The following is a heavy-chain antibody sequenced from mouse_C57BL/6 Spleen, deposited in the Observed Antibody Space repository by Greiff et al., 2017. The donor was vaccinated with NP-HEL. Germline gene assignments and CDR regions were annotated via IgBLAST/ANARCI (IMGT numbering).Heavy chain of an antibody. Sequence: VQLQQSGAELVRPGTSVKMSCKASGYTFTNYWIGWAKQRPGHGLEWIGDIYPGGGYTNYNEKFKGKATLTAEKSSSTAYMQFSSLTSEDSAIYYCARSYLYDGYYDAMDYWGQGTSVTVSS. D-gene: IGHD2-3*01. CDR2: IYPGGGYT. CDR1: GYTFTNYW. CDR3: ARSYLYDGYYDAMDY. V-gene: IGHV1-63*01. J-gene: IGHJ4*01.